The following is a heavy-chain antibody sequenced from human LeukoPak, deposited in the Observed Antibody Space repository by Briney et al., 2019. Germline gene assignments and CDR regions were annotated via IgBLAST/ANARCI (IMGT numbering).Heavy chain of an antibody. J-gene: IGHJ4*02. D-gene: IGHD1-26*01. CDR1: GGSISSYY. Sequence: SETLSLTCTVSGGSISSYYWSWIRQPPGKGLEWIGYIYYSGSTSYNPSLKSRVAISVDTPKNQFSLKLSSVTAADTAVYYCARGYSGSYGRFDYWGQGTLVTVSS. V-gene: IGHV4-59*01. CDR2: IYYSGST. CDR3: ARGYSGSYGRFDY.